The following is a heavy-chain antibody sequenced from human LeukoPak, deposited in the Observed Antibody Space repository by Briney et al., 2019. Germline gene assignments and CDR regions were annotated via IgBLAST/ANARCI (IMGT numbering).Heavy chain of an antibody. V-gene: IGHV4-59*01. CDR2: ISHSGST. Sequence: PSETLSLTCTVSGDSISNYYWSWIRQPPGKGLEWIGYISHSGSTNYNPSLKSRVTISVDTSKNQFSLNLRSVRAADTAVYYCASASPSGYSSVYWYFDLWGRGALITVSS. J-gene: IGHJ2*01. CDR3: ASASPSGYSSVYWYFDL. CDR1: GDSISNYY. D-gene: IGHD2-15*01.